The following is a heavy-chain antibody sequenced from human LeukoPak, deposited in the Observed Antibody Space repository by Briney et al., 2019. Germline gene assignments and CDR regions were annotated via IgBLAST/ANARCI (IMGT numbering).Heavy chain of an antibody. D-gene: IGHD5-18*01. V-gene: IGHV4-59*01. CDR2: IYYSGSP. CDR1: GGSMSTYY. J-gene: IGHJ3*02. CDR3: ARSLFGYGHPHDAFDI. Sequence: PSETLSLTCSVSGGSMSTYYWSWIRQPPGKGLEWIGYIYYSGSPHYKPSLKSRVTILVDAPKNQLFLKVSSVTAADTAVYYCARSLFGYGHPHDAFDIWGQGTMVTVSS.